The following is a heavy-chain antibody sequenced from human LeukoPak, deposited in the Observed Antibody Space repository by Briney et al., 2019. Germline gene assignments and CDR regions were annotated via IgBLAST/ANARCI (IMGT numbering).Heavy chain of an antibody. V-gene: IGHV3-23*01. Sequence: PGGSLRLSCAASGFTFSSYAMTWVRQAPGKGLEWVSVTSTSGGNTYYADSVKGRFTISRDNSKNTLYLQMNSLRAEDTAVYYCARTIGVVDYWGQGTLVTVSS. J-gene: IGHJ4*02. CDR1: GFTFSSYA. CDR2: TSTSGGNT. D-gene: IGHD1/OR15-1a*01. CDR3: ARTIGVVDY.